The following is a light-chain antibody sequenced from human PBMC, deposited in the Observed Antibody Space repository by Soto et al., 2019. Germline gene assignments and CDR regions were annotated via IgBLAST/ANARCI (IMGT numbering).Light chain of an antibody. V-gene: IGKV3-15*01. CDR3: QQYNNWPGT. J-gene: IGKJ1*01. Sequence: EKVITQSPAPPSVSPGEKATPSCRASQSVSSNLAWYQQKPGQAPRLLIYGASTRATGIPARFSGSGSGTEFTLTISSLQSEDFAVYYCQQYNNWPGTFGQGTKV. CDR1: QSVSSN. CDR2: GAS.